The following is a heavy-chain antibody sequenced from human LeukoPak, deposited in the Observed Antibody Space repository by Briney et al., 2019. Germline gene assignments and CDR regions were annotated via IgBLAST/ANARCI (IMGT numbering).Heavy chain of an antibody. V-gene: IGHV3-30-3*01. D-gene: IGHD3-9*01. CDR3: ARGHDILTGGIDY. J-gene: IGHJ4*02. CDR1: GFTFSSYA. CDR2: ISYVGSNK. Sequence: PGRSLRLSCAASGFTFSSYAMHWVRQAPSKGLEWVAVISYVGSNKYYADSVKGRFTISRNNSKNTLYLQMNSLRAEDTAVYYSARGHDILTGGIDYWGQGTLVTVSS.